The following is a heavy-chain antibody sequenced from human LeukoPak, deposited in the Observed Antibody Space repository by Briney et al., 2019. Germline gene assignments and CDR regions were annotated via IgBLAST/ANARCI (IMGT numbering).Heavy chain of an antibody. CDR2: INDRGHT. Sequence: PSETLSLTCAVHGGSFSDHHWNWIRQSPEKGLEWIGEINDRGHTNYNPSLNSRVTISVDTSKKLFSLNLSSVTAADSAVYFCARDPPTVVNVPYYFDFWGQGTLVTVSS. CDR1: GGSFSDHH. J-gene: IGHJ4*02. V-gene: IGHV4-34*01. CDR3: ARDPPTVVNVPYYFDF. D-gene: IGHD4-23*01.